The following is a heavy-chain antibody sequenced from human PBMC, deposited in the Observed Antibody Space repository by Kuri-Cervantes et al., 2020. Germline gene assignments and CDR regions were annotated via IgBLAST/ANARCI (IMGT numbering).Heavy chain of an antibody. CDR3: ARDSTRSYGDLRRGAFDI. Sequence: ASVKVSCKASGSTFTGFYLHWVRQAPGQGLEWMGWISAYNGNTNYAQKLQGRVTMTTDTSTSTAYMELRSLRSDDTAVYYCARDSTRSYGDLRRGAFDIWGQGTMVTVSS. D-gene: IGHD4-17*01. CDR2: ISAYNGNT. V-gene: IGHV1-18*01. CDR1: GSTFTGFY. J-gene: IGHJ3*02.